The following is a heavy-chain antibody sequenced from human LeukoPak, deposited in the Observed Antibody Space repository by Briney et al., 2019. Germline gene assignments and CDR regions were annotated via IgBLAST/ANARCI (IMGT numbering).Heavy chain of an antibody. CDR2: ISYDGSNK. D-gene: IGHD1-26*01. CDR1: GFTFSSYA. V-gene: IGHV3-30-3*01. CDR3: ARVGASPAGY. J-gene: IGHJ4*02. Sequence: GGSLRLSCAASGFTFSSYAMHWVRQAPGKGLEWVAVISYDGSNKYYADSVKGRFTISRDNSKNTLYLQMNSLRAEDTAVYYCARVGASPAGYWGQGTLVTVSS.